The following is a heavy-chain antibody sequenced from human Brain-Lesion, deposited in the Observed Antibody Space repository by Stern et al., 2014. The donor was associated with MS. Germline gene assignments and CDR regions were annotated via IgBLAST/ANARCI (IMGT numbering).Heavy chain of an antibody. V-gene: IGHV1-2*02. CDR1: GYIFTGYY. D-gene: IGHD3-3*01. CDR3: XXXQRGITIFGVVTDYYYLGMDV. Sequence: QVQLVQSGAEVKKPGASVKVSCKTSGYIFTGYYIHWVRQAPGQGLEWMAWINPNTGGTKYAQKFQGRVTMSRDTSISTAYVELSSLTSDDTAVYYXXXXQRGITIFGVVTDYYYLGMDVWGQGTTVTVSS. CDR2: INPNTGGT. J-gene: IGHJ6*02.